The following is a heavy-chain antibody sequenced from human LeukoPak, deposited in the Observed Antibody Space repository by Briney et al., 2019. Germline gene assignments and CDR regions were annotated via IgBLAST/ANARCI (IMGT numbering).Heavy chain of an antibody. Sequence: GGSLRLSCAASGFTFSGSALHWVRQAPGKGLEWVSSISSSSYIYYADSVKGRFTISRDNAKNSLYLQMNSLRAEDTAVYYCARGSRYSGSYADYWGQGTLVTVSS. J-gene: IGHJ4*02. CDR3: ARGSRYSGSYADY. CDR1: GFTFSGSA. D-gene: IGHD1-26*01. V-gene: IGHV3-21*01. CDR2: ISSSSYI.